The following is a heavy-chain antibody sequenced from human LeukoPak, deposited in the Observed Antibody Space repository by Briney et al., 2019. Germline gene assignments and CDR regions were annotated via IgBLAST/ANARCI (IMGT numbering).Heavy chain of an antibody. CDR3: ARVSITEVYAWFDP. Sequence: SETLSLTCTVSGGSISSYYWSWIRQPAGKGLEWIGRIHTSGSTNYNPSLKSRVTMSVDTSKNQFSLKLSSVTAADTAVYYCARVSITEVYAWFDPWGQGTLVTVSS. CDR2: IHTSGST. D-gene: IGHD2-8*01. V-gene: IGHV4-4*07. CDR1: GGSISSYY. J-gene: IGHJ5*02.